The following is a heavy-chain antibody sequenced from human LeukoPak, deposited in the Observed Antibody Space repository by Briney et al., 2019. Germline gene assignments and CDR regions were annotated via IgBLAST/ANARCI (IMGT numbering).Heavy chain of an antibody. V-gene: IGHV4-39*01. CDR1: GGSISSSSYY. J-gene: IGHJ4*02. D-gene: IGHD6-6*01. Sequence: TASETLSLTCTVSGGSISSSSYYWGWIRQPPGKGQEWIGSIYYSGSTYYNPSLKSRVTISVDTSKNEFSLKLSSVTAADTAVYYCARYSSSSFDYWGQGTLVTVSS. CDR2: IYYSGST. CDR3: ARYSSSSFDY.